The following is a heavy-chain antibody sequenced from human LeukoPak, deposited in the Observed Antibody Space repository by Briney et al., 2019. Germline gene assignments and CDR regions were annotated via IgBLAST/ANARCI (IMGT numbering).Heavy chain of an antibody. CDR3: ATRTRGVIGY. D-gene: IGHD3-10*01. Sequence: PSETLSLTCTVSGGSISSYYWSWIRQPPGKGLEWIGYIYYSGSTNYNPSLKSRVTISVDTSKNQFSLKLSSVTAADTAVYYCATRTRGVIGYWGQGTLVTVSS. CDR2: IYYSGST. V-gene: IGHV4-59*08. J-gene: IGHJ4*02. CDR1: GGSISSYY.